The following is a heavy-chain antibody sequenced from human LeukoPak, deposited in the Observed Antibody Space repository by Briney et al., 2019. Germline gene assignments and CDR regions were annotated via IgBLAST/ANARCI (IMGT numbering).Heavy chain of an antibody. V-gene: IGHV3-11*04. CDR1: GFTFLDYY. J-gene: IGHJ4*02. Sequence: PGGSLRLSCAASGFTFLDYYMSWIRQAPGKGLEWVSYISSSGTTIYYADSVKGRFTISRDNTKNSLYLQMNSLRAEDTAVYYCATIEAVRFHYWGQGTLVTVSS. CDR3: ATIEAVRFHY. D-gene: IGHD4-17*01. CDR2: ISSSGTTI.